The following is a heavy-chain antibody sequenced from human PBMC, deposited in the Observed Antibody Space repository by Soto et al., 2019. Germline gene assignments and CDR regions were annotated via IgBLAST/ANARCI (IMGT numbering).Heavy chain of an antibody. D-gene: IGHD2-2*02. CDR3: ARGDIVVVPAAIRHYYYYYGMDV. Sequence: QVQLVQSGAEVKKPGSSVKVSCKASGGTFSSYAISWVRQAPGQGLEWMGGIIPIFGTANYAQKFQGRVTITADESTSTAYMAMSSLRSDDTAVYYCARGDIVVVPAAIRHYYYYYGMDVWGQGTTVTVSS. V-gene: IGHV1-69*01. J-gene: IGHJ6*02. CDR2: IIPIFGTA. CDR1: GGTFSSYA.